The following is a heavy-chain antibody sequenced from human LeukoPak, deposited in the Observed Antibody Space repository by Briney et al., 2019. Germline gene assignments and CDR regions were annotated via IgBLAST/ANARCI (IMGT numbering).Heavy chain of an antibody. CDR2: ISGSGHST. J-gene: IGHJ4*02. V-gene: IGHV3-23*01. Sequence: GGSLRLSCAASGFTFTGYAMSWVRQAPGKGLEWVSAISGSGHSTDYADSVKGRFTISRDNSKNTLYLQMNSLRAEDTAVYYCAKGSGWYQDFFDYWGQGTLVTVSS. CDR3: AKGSGWYQDFFDY. CDR1: GFTFTGYA. D-gene: IGHD6-19*01.